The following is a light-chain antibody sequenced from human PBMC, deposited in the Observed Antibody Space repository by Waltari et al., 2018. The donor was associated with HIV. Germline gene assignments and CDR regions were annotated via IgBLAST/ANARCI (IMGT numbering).Light chain of an antibody. J-gene: IGKJ1*01. CDR1: KSVSNN. Sequence: TVMTQSPGPLSVSPGERATLSCRASKSVSNNLAWYQQKPGEAPRLLIYDASDRATGVPARFSGSGSGTEFTLTISSLQSEDFAVYFCQQYKDWPPWTFGQGTKVEMK. CDR3: QQYKDWPPWT. V-gene: IGKV3-15*01. CDR2: DAS.